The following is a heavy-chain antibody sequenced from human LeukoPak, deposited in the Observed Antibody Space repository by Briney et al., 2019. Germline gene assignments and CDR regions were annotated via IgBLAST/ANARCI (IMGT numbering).Heavy chain of an antibody. CDR1: GGSFSGYY. CDR3: ASESIAARPSNSFDY. J-gene: IGHJ4*02. V-gene: IGHV4-34*01. CDR2: INHSGST. D-gene: IGHD6-6*01. Sequence: PSETLSLTCAVYGGSFSGYYWSWIRQPPGKGLEWIGEINHSGSTNYNPSLKSRVTISVDTSKNQFSLKLSSVTAADTAVYYCASESIAARPSNSFDYWGQGTLVTVSS.